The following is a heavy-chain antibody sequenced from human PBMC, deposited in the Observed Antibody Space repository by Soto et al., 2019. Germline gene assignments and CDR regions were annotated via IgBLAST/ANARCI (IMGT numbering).Heavy chain of an antibody. CDR2: IYTSGST. D-gene: IGHD6-13*01. CDR1: GGSISSYY. J-gene: IGHJ6*02. CDR3: ARDSIAAAGTDYYYGMDV. V-gene: IGHV4-4*07. Sequence: SETLSLTCTVSGGSISSYYLRWIRQPAGKGLEWIGRIYTSGSTNYNPSLKSRVTMSVDTSKNQFSLKLSSVTAADTSVYYCARDSIAAAGTDYYYGMDVWGQGTTVTVSS.